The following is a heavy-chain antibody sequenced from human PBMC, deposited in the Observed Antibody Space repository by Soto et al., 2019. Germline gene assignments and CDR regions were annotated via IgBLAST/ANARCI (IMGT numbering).Heavy chain of an antibody. CDR1: GFTFDDYT. CDR3: AKDMGGLRRRTESYYYGMDV. J-gene: IGHJ6*02. V-gene: IGHV3-43*01. Sequence: GGSLRLSCAASGFTFDDYTMHWVRQAPGKGLEWVSLISWDGGSTYYADSVKGRFTISRDNSKNSLYLQMNSLRTEDTALYYCAKDMGGLRRRTESYYYGMDVWGQGTTVTVSS. CDR2: ISWDGGST. D-gene: IGHD5-12*01.